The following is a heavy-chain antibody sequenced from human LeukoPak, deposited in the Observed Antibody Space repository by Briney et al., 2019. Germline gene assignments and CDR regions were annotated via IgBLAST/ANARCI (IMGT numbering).Heavy chain of an antibody. CDR2: INHSGST. D-gene: IGHD3-9*01. J-gene: IGHJ4*02. V-gene: IGHV4-34*01. CDR3: ARSSETPRHYDIRYFDY. Sequence: PSETLSLTCAVYGGSFSGYYWSWIRQPPGKGLEWIGEINHSGSTNYNPSLKSRVTISVDTSKNQFSLKLSSVTAADTAVYYCARSSETPRHYDIRYFDYWGQGTLVTVSS. CDR1: GGSFSGYY.